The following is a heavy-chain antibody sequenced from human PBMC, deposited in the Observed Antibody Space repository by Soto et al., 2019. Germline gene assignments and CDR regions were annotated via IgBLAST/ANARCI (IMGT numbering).Heavy chain of an antibody. D-gene: IGHD3-3*01. CDR3: ATEASTASGPNPLAY. V-gene: IGHV1-2*04. Sequence: QVQLVQSGAEVKKPGASVKVSCKASGYTFTHYHMHWVRQAPGQGLEWMGWINPYSGDTNYSQKFQRLVTPTRDPSTSPAYMELSRLQSDDTAVYYCATEASTASGPNPLAYCGQGTLVTVSS. CDR2: INPYSGDT. J-gene: IGHJ4*02. CDR1: GYTFTHYH.